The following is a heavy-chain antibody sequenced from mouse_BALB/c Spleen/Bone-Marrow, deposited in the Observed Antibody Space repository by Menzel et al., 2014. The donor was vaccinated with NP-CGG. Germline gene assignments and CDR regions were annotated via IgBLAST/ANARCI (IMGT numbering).Heavy chain of an antibody. CDR2: NDPGSGGT. V-gene: IGHV1-54*03. CDR1: GYAFTNYL. Sequence: QVQLQQSGAELVRPGTSVKVSCKAPGYAFTNYLIEWVKQRPGQGLEWIGVNDPGSGGTNYNEKFKGKATLTADKSSSTVYMQLSSLTSDDSAVYFCARSIYDGYSEAMDYWGQGTSVTVSS. J-gene: IGHJ4*01. CDR3: ARSIYDGYSEAMDY. D-gene: IGHD2-3*01.